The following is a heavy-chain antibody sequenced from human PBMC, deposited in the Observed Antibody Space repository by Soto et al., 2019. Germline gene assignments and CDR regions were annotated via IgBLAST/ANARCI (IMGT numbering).Heavy chain of an antibody. Sequence: SVQVSFQASGYTFTSYYIHWVRQAPGQGLEWMGIINPSGGSTSYAQNFQGRVTMTRDTSTSTVYMELSSLRSEDTAVYYCASGVISSTSCCVGYDSDXWGQGTLVTVSX. D-gene: IGHD2-2*01. CDR3: ASGVISSTSCCVGYDSDX. CDR2: INPSGGST. CDR1: GYTFTSYY. J-gene: IGHJ4*02. V-gene: IGHV1-46*01.